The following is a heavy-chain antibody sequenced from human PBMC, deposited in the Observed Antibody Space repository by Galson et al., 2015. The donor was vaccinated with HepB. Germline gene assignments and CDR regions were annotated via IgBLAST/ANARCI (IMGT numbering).Heavy chain of an antibody. V-gene: IGHV3-30*04. CDR1: GGTFSSYA. J-gene: IGHJ4*02. D-gene: IGHD3-10*01. CDR3: ARSDGGSGSYYFDY. CDR2: ISYDGSNK. Sequence: SCKASGGTFSSYAMHWVRQAPGKGLEWVAVISYDGSNKYYADSVKGRFTISRDNSKNTLYLQMNSLRAEDTAVYYCARSDGGSGSYYFDYWGQGTLVTVSS.